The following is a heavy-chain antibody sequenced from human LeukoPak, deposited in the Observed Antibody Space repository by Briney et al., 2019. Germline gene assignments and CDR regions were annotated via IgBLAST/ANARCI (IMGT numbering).Heavy chain of an antibody. CDR1: GFTFTNYE. D-gene: IGHD5-12*01. Sequence: GGSLRLSCAASGFTFTNYEMNWVRQAPGKGLEWVSHISSSGRIIYYADSVKGRFTISRDNAQKSLYLQMNSLRADDTAVYYCAREAFSGYDYFDYWGQGTLVTVSS. V-gene: IGHV3-48*03. J-gene: IGHJ4*02. CDR3: AREAFSGYDYFDY. CDR2: ISSSGRII.